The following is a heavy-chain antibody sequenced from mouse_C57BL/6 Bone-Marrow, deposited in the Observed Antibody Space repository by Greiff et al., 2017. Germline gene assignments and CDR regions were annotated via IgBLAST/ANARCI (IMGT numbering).Heavy chain of an antibody. CDR2: IDPENGDT. V-gene: IGHV14-4*01. Sequence: EVQLQQSGAELVRPGASVKLSCTASGFNIKDDYMHWVKQRPEQGLEWIGWIDPENGDTEYASKFQGKATITADTSSNTAYLQLSSLTSEDTAVYYCTTDYYGSEYYSDYWGQGTTLTVSS. J-gene: IGHJ2*01. D-gene: IGHD1-1*01. CDR1: GFNIKDDY. CDR3: TTDYYGSEYYSDY.